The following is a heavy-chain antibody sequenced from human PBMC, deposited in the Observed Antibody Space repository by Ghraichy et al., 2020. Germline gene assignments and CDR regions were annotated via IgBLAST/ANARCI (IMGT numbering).Heavy chain of an antibody. J-gene: IGHJ4*02. D-gene: IGHD6-19*01. CDR3: ARVKQWLIPFFDY. Sequence: ASVKVSCKASGYTFTSHAMHWVRQAPGQTLEWMGWINAGNGNTKHSQQFQGRVSIRRNTSASTAYMELSSLRSEDTAVYYCARVKQWLIPFFDYWGQGSLVTVSS. CDR1: GYTFTSHA. V-gene: IGHV1-3*01. CDR2: INAGNGNT.